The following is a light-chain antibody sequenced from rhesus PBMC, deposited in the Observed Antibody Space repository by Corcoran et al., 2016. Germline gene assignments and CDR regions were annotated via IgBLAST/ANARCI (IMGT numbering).Light chain of an antibody. V-gene: IGKV1-28*03. CDR3: QQHNSHPRT. Sequence: DIQMTQSPSSLSASVGDTVTITCRASQGISSYLNWFQQKPWKAPKLLFYAASGLQSGVPSSFSGSGSGTDFPLTISSLQPEDYAAYYSQQHNSHPRTFGQGTKVEIK. CDR1: QGISSY. J-gene: IGKJ1*01. CDR2: AAS.